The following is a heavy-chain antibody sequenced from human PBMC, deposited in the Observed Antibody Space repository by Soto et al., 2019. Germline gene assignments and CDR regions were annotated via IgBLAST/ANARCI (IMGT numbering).Heavy chain of an antibody. D-gene: IGHD5-18*01. CDR2: ISAYNGNT. CDR1: GYTFISYG. J-gene: IGHJ4*02. Sequence: ASVKVSCTASGYTFISYGVHWVRQAPGQGLEWMGWISAYNGNTNYAERFQGRVTMTTDTSTTTAYMELRSLRSDDTAVYYCAKGGYSYGYAAPGLVDYWGQGTLVTVSS. V-gene: IGHV1-18*01. CDR3: AKGGYSYGYAAPGLVDY.